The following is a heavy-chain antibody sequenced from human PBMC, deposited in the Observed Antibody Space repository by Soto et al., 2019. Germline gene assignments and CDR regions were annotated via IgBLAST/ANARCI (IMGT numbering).Heavy chain of an antibody. CDR2: IWYDGSNK. J-gene: IGHJ5*01. V-gene: IGHV3-33*01. CDR1: GFTFSSSG. CDR3: ARGGASPDS. Sequence: QVQLVESGGGVVQPGRSLRLSCAASGFTFSSSGMHWVRQAPGKGLEWVAVIWYDGSNKYYADSVKGRFTISRDNSKNTLYLQMNCLRAEDTAMYYCARGGASPDSWGQGTLVTVSS.